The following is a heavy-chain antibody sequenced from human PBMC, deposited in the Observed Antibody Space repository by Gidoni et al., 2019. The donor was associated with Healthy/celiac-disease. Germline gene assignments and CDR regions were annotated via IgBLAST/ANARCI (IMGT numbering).Heavy chain of an antibody. V-gene: IGHV4-38-2*02. CDR2: IYHSWST. D-gene: IGHD6-13*01. CDR3: ARAATGYSSN. Sequence: QVQLQESGPGLVKPSETLSLTCTVSGYSISSGYYWGWIRQPPGKGVEWIVSIYHSWSTYYHPSLQNRVTHSVDPSKDQFSLKLSSVTAADTAVYYCARAATGYSSNWGQGTLVTVSS. CDR1: GYSISSGYY. J-gene: IGHJ4*02.